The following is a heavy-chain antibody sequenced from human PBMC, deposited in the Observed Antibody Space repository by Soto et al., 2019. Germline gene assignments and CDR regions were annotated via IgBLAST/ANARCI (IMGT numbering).Heavy chain of an antibody. CDR3: AKSPGGLERDNSDYYGMDV. V-gene: IGHV3-23*01. CDR1: GLTFSTYA. J-gene: IGHJ6*02. D-gene: IGHD3-16*01. CDR2: IGGSGTGGRT. Sequence: EVHLLESGADLVQPGGSLRLSCTASGLTFSTYAMSWVRQAPGKGVEWVSAIGGSGTGGRTYYADSVKGGFTISRDNSQNTMYLQMNSWRADDTAVYYCAKSPGGLERDNSDYYGMDVWGQGTRVTVSS.